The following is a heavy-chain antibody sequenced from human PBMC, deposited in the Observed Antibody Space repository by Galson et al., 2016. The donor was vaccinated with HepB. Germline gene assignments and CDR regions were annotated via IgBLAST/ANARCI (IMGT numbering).Heavy chain of an antibody. CDR3: ARESQTGLPGWFDP. D-gene: IGHD3-10*01. CDR2: INSNSYYT. CDR1: GFSFSDYY. Sequence: SLRLSCAASGFSFSDYYMTWIRQAPGKGLEWISYINSNSYYTNYADSVRGRFTISRDNAKNTLYLQMTSLRAEDTAVYYCARESQTGLPGWFDPGGQGTLVIVSS. V-gene: IGHV3-11*05. J-gene: IGHJ5*02.